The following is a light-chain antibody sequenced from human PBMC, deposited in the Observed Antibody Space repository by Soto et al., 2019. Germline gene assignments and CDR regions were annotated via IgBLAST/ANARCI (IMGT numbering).Light chain of an antibody. V-gene: IGKV3-15*01. Sequence: EIVMTQSPATLSVSPGERATLSCRASRSVTRNLAWYQQKPGQAPRLLIYRASTRATGIPARFSGSGSGKEFTLTISSLLSEDFAVYYCQQYDNWPPVTFGPGTKADF. CDR1: RSVTRN. CDR3: QQYDNWPPVT. CDR2: RAS. J-gene: IGKJ3*01.